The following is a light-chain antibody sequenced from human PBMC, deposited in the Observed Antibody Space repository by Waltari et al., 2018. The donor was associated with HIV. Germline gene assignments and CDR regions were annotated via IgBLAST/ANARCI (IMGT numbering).Light chain of an antibody. CDR1: QNIFSH. V-gene: IGKV1-39*01. CDR3: QQTYSAPFT. Sequence: IQMTQSPSSLSASVGDRLTLTCRASQNIFSHLSWYQQRPGKAPRLLMCAASSLQSGVPSRFSGSASGTDFTLTITSLQPDDFATYYCQQTYSAPFTFGPGTKVDIK. CDR2: AAS. J-gene: IGKJ3*01.